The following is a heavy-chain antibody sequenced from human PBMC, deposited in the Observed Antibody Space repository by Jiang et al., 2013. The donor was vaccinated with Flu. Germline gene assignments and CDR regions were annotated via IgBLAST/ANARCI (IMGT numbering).Heavy chain of an antibody. J-gene: IGHJ5*02. V-gene: IGHV4-4*07. D-gene: IGHD5-18*01. Sequence: GPGLVKPSETLSLICSVSGDSVSSYYWTWLRQSAGKGLEYIGRFYTSGTTNYNPSLKSRITMSLDTSKNQLSLKLSSVTAADTAVYYCARLKTGYTYGYGWFDPWGQGTLVTVSS. CDR3: ARLKTGYTYGYGWFDP. CDR1: GDSVSSYY. CDR2: FYTSGTT.